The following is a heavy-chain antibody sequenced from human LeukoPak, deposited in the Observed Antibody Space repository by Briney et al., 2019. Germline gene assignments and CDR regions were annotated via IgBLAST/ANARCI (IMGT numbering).Heavy chain of an antibody. CDR1: GYSISSGYY. V-gene: IGHV4-38-2*02. D-gene: IGHD4-17*01. CDR3: ARDTPTTVTTLIDY. CDR2: IYHSGST. Sequence: SETLSLTCAVSGYSISSGYYWGWIRQPPGKGLEWIGSIYHSGSTYYNPPLKSRVTISVDTSKNQFSLKLSSVTAADTAVYYCARDTPTTVTTLIDYWGQGTLVAVSS. J-gene: IGHJ4*02.